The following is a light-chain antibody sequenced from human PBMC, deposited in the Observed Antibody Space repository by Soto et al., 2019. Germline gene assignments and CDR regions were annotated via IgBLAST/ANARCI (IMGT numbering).Light chain of an antibody. CDR3: QQLHGYPIT. CDR1: QSISNW. Sequence: DIQMTQSHSTLSASLGDRVIITCRASQSISNWLAWYQQKPGKAPKVLIYMASSLESGVPSRFSGSGSGTKFTLTISSLQPEDFATYYCQQLHGYPITFGQGTRLEIK. CDR2: MAS. V-gene: IGKV1-5*03. J-gene: IGKJ5*01.